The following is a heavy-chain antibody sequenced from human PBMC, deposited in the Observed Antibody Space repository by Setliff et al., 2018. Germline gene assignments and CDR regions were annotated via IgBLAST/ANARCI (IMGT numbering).Heavy chain of an antibody. V-gene: IGHV3-7*03. J-gene: IGHJ4*02. CDR3: ARRHIGVIIGYYFDY. D-gene: IGHD3-3*01. CDR2: IKEDGSEK. Sequence: GGSLRLSCAASGFTFSNYWMSWGRQAPGKGLEWVANIKEDGSEKYYVDSVKGRFTISRENAKNSLYLQMNSLRAEDTAVYYCARRHIGVIIGYYFDYWGQGTLVTVSS. CDR1: GFTFSNYW.